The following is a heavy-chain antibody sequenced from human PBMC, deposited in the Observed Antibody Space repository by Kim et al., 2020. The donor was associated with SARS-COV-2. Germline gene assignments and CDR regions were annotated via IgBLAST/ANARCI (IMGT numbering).Heavy chain of an antibody. CDR3: ARGGNSSSRRAFDY. D-gene: IGHD6-13*01. J-gene: IGHJ4*02. Sequence: ADSVKGRFTISRDTAKNTLYLELNRLRAEDTAVYYCARGGNSSSRRAFDYWGQGTLVTVSS. V-gene: IGHV3-74*01.